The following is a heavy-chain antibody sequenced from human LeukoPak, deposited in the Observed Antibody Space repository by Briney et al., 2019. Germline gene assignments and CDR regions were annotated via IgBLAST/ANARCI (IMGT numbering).Heavy chain of an antibody. CDR1: GYTFTGYY. CDR2: ISADTGDT. D-gene: IGHD3-22*01. V-gene: IGHV1-18*04. J-gene: IGHJ4*02. CDR3: ARSHRSLKLLLPTDY. Sequence: ASVKVSCKASGYTFTGYYMHWVRQAPGQGLEWMGWISADTGDTNYAQNLQGRVTMTTDTPTSKAYMELRSLRSDDTAVYYCARSHRSLKLLLPTDYWGQGTLVTVSS.